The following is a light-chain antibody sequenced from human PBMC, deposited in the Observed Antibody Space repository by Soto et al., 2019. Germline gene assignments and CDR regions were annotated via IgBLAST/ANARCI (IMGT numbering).Light chain of an antibody. Sequence: DIPMTQSPYTLSASVGDRVTITCRASQSMSRWLAWYQQKPGKAPRLLIYKASSLESGVPSRFSGSRSGTEFTLTISRLQPDDSATYYCQQYNNFPRTFGQGTRV. CDR2: KAS. V-gene: IGKV1-5*03. CDR1: QSMSRW. CDR3: QQYNNFPRT. J-gene: IGKJ1*01.